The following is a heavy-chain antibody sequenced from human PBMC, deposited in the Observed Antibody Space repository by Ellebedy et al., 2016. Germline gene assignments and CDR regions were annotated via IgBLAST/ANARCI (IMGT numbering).Heavy chain of an antibody. J-gene: IGHJ2*01. CDR3: ARPLTTVTTFHYWYFDL. D-gene: IGHD4-17*01. CDR2: IYYSGTT. CDR1: GGSISSSNYY. Sequence: GSLRLXXTVSGGSISSSNYYWGWIRLPPGKGLEWIGSIYYSGTTYYNPSLKSRVTISADTSKNQFSLKLSSVTAADTALYYCARPLTTVTTFHYWYFDLWGLGTLVTVSS. V-gene: IGHV4-39*01.